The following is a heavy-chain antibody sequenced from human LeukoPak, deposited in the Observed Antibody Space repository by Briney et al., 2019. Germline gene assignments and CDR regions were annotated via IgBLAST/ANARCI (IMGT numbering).Heavy chain of an antibody. J-gene: IGHJ4*02. CDR2: IYYSGST. CDR3: ARAPLSGYSSS. Sequence: SETLSLTCTVSGGSISSGDYYWSWIRQPPGKGLEWIGYIYYSGSTYYNPSLKSRVTISVDTSKNQFSLKLSSVTAADTAVYYCARAPLSGYSSSWGQGTLVTVSS. D-gene: IGHD6-13*01. V-gene: IGHV4-30-4*01. CDR1: GGSISSGDYY.